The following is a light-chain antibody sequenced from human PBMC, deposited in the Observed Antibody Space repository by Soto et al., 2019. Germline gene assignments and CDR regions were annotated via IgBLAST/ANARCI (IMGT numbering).Light chain of an antibody. J-gene: IGKJ2*01. CDR1: QSVSSVS. CDR3: QRYGSSLYT. V-gene: IGKV3-20*01. Sequence: EIVLTQSPGTLSLSPGERATLSCRASQSVSSVSLAWYQQKPGQAPRLLIYGASSRATGIPDRFSGSGSGTDFTLIISRLEPEDFAVYYGQRYGSSLYTFGQGTKLEIK. CDR2: GAS.